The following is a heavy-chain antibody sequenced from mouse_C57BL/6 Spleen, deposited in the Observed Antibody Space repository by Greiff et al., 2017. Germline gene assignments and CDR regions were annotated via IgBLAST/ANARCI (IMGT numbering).Heavy chain of an antibody. D-gene: IGHD2-1*01. J-gene: IGHJ3*01. CDR3: ARHEDQGGNYFAWFAY. V-gene: IGHV1-62-2*01. Sequence: QVQLQQSGAELAKPGASVKLSCKASGYTFTEYTIHWVKQRSGQGLEWIGWFYPGSGSIKYNEKFKDKATLTADKSSSTVYMELSRLTSEDSAVYFCARHEDQGGNYFAWFAYWGQGTLVTVSA. CDR1: GYTFTEYT. CDR2: FYPGSGSI.